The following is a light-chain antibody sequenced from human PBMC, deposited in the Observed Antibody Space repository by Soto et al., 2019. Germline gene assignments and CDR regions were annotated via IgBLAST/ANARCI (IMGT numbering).Light chain of an antibody. CDR2: DAS. J-gene: IGKJ1*01. V-gene: IGKV3-15*01. CDR1: RGIRSN. CDR3: QQYNNWPRT. Sequence: EIVMTQSPATLSVSPGERATLSCRASRGIRSNLAWYQQKPGQAPRLLIYDASTRETGIPARFSGSGSGTECTLSISSLRSEDFAVDYCQQYNNWPRTFGQGTKVDIK.